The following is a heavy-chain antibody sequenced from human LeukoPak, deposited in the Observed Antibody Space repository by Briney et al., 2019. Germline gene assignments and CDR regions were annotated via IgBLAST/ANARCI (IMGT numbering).Heavy chain of an antibody. CDR2: ISSSSSYI. V-gene: IGHV3-21*01. CDR1: GFTFSSYS. J-gene: IGHJ6*03. CDR3: ARIGYSYGSDYYYMDV. Sequence: PGGSLRLSCAASGFTFSSYSMNWVRQAPGKGLEWVSSISSSSSYIYYADSVKGRFTISRDNAKNSLYLQMNSLRAEDTAVYYCARIGYSYGSDYYYMDVWGKGTTVTVSS. D-gene: IGHD5-18*01.